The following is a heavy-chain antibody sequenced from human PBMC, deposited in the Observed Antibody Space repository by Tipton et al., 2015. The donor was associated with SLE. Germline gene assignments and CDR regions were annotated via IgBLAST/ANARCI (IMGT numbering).Heavy chain of an antibody. CDR3: ARAAYSSGLWYFDL. J-gene: IGHJ2*01. V-gene: IGHV4-34*01. Sequence: TLSLTCAVYGGSFIGYYWSWIRQPPGKGLEWIGEINHSGSTNYNPPLKSRVTISVDMSKNQFSLKLSSVTAADTAVYYCARAAYSSGLWYFDLWGRGTLVSVSS. CDR2: INHSGST. CDR1: GGSFIGYY. D-gene: IGHD3-22*01.